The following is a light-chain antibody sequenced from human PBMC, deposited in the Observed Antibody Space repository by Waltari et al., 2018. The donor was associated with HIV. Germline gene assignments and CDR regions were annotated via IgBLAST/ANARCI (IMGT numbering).Light chain of an antibody. CDR3: CSYAGSSTHV. V-gene: IGLV2-23*02. CDR1: SSDVGSYNV. J-gene: IGLJ1*01. CDR2: EVN. Sequence: QPALTQPASVSGPPGQSFTISCTGTSSDVGSYNVVAWYQQHPGKPPKLMIYEVNRRPAGVSNRFSGSKSGNTASLTISGLQAEDEADYHCCSYAGSSTHVFGTGTKVTVL.